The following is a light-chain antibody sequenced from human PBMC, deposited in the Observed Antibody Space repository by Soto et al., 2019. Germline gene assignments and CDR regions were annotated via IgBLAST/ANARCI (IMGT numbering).Light chain of an antibody. J-gene: IGKJ1*01. CDR2: LAS. CDR3: QQYGSYSRT. Sequence: DIQMTQSPSTLSAFVGDRVTITCRASQSISTSLAWYQQKPGKAPKLLIYLASSLESGVPARFGGSGSATDFTLSISSLQPDDFATYYCQQYGSYSRTFGQGTKVEIK. V-gene: IGKV1-5*03. CDR1: QSISTS.